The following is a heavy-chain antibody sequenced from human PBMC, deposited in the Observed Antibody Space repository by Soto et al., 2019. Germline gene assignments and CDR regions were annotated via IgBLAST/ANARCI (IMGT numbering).Heavy chain of an antibody. V-gene: IGHV3-66*01. J-gene: IGHJ4*02. CDR2: IYSGGST. D-gene: IGHD2-15*01. CDR1: GFTVSSNY. CDR3: ARDGVRCSGGSCLPYYFDY. Sequence: EVQLVESGGGLVQPGGSLRLSCAASGFTVSSNYMSWVRQAPGKGLEWVSVIYSGGSTYYADSVKGRFTISRDNSKNTLYLQMNSLRAEDTAVYYCARDGVRCSGGSCLPYYFDYWGQGTLVTVSS.